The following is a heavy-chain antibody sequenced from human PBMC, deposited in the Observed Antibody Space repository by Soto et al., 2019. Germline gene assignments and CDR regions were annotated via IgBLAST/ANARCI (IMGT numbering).Heavy chain of an antibody. CDR1: GYTFSNYG. V-gene: IGHV1-18*04. J-gene: IGHJ1*01. CDR2: ISAYNGKT. CDR3: AREANCGSDCYSPAEYSQH. D-gene: IGHD2-21*02. Sequence: QVQLVQSGAEVKKPAASVKVSCKASGYTFSNYGISWVRQAPGQGLEWMGGISAYNGKTYDAERLQGRVTMTTDTSTSTAYMELRSLRSDDTAVYYCAREANCGSDCYSPAEYSQHWGQGTLVTVSS.